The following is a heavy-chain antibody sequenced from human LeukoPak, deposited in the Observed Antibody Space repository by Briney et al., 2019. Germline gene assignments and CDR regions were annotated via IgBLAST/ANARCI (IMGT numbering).Heavy chain of an antibody. CDR1: GFTVSSNY. CDR3: ARDPVERGLQYDAFDI. J-gene: IGHJ3*02. CDR2: IYSGGST. Sequence: GGSLRLSCAASGFTVSSNYMSWVRQAPGKGLEWVSVIYSGGSTYYADSVKGRFTISRDNSKNTLYLQMNSLRAEDTAVYYCARDPVERGLQYDAFDIWGQGTMVTVSS. D-gene: IGHD4-4*01. V-gene: IGHV3-53*01.